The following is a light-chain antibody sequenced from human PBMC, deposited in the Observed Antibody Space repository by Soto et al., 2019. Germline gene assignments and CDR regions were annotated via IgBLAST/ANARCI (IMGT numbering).Light chain of an antibody. J-gene: IGLJ2*01. V-gene: IGLV1-40*01. CDR1: SSNIGAGYD. Sequence: QSVLTQPPSVSGAPGQRVTISCTGSSSNIGAGYDVHWYQQLPGTAPKLLIYGNSNRPSGVPDRFSGSKSGTSSSLAITGLQAEDEADYYCQSYDSSLSGSNVCGGGTKLTVL. CDR2: GNS. CDR3: QSYDSSLSGSNV.